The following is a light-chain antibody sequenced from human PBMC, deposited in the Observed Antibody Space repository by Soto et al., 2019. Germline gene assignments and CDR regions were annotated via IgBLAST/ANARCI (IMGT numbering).Light chain of an antibody. CDR3: QQYNGWPPRWT. V-gene: IGKV3-15*01. CDR1: QSVTVN. CDR2: RAS. J-gene: IGKJ1*01. Sequence: EIVMTQSPATLSLSPGERATLSCRASQSVTVNLAWYQQKPGQAPRLLIYRASTRATGIPARFSGGGSGTEFTLTISSLQSEDFAVYIRQQYNGWPPRWTFGQGTKVEIK.